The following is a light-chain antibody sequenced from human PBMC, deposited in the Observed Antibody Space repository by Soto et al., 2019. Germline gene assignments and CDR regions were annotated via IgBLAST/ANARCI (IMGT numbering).Light chain of an antibody. CDR1: QSVSSSY. CDR2: GAS. CDR3: QEYGSSPRT. Sequence: DIVLTQSPGTLSLSPGERATLSCRASQSVSSSYLAWYQQKPGQAPRLLIYGASSRATGVPDRFSGSGSGTDFTLTISILEPEDFAVYYCQEYGSSPRTFGQGTKVDIK. J-gene: IGKJ1*01. V-gene: IGKV3-20*01.